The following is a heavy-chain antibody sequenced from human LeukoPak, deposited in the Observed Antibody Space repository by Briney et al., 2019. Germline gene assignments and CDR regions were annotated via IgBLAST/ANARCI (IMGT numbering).Heavy chain of an antibody. CDR3: ARAAARLRYFDWLENWFDP. Sequence: SETLSLTCAVSGGSISSNNWWSWVRQPPGKGLEWIGEIYASGSTNYKPSLKSRVTISVDKSKNQFSLKLSSVTAADTAVYYCARAAARLRYFDWLENWFDPWGQGTLVTVSS. CDR2: IYASGST. CDR1: GGSISSNNW. J-gene: IGHJ5*02. V-gene: IGHV4-4*02. D-gene: IGHD3-9*01.